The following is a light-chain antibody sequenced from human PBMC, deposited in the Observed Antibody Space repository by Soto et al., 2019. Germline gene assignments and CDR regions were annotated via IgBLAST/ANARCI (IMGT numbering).Light chain of an antibody. J-gene: IGKJ1*01. CDR3: QQYDISPRT. CDR2: GSS. V-gene: IGKV3-20*01. CDR1: QSINSFY. Sequence: EIVLTQSPGTLSLSPGERATLSCRASQSINSFYLAWYQQKPGQAARHLIYGSSNGATGIPDRFSGSGSGTDFTLTISRLYPEDFAVYCCQQYDISPRTFGQGTKVEVK.